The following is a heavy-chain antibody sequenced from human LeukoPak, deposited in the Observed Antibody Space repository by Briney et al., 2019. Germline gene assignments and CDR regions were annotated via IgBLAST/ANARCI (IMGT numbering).Heavy chain of an antibody. CDR1: RFTFSSDW. Sequence: GGSLRLSCTASRFTFSSDWMSWGRQAPGKGLEWVANIKQDGRETYYVDSVKGRFTISRDNAKNSLFLQMNSLSAEDTAVYYCTRDRVFKVVAATIDYWGQGTLVTVSS. CDR2: IKQDGRET. CDR3: TRDRVFKVVAATIDY. V-gene: IGHV3-7*05. J-gene: IGHJ4*02. D-gene: IGHD2-15*01.